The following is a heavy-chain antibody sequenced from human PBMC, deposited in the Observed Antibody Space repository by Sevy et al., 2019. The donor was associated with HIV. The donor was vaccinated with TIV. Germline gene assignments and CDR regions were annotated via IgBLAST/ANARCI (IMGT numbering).Heavy chain of an antibody. J-gene: IGHJ3*02. D-gene: IGHD3-3*02. CDR3: ARDGRGISAFDI. V-gene: IGHV3-23*01. CDR2: IGGSGENT. Sequence: GGSLRLSCTASEFTFSSHAVAWVRQAPGKGLEWVSAIGGSGENTHYADSVKGRFTISRDNFKNTLYLQMNSLRAEDTALYYCARDGRGISAFDIWGQGTMVTVSS. CDR1: EFTFSSHA.